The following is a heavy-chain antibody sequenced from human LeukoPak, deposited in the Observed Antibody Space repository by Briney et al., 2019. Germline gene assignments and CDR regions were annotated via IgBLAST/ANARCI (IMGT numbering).Heavy chain of an antibody. D-gene: IGHD5-24*01. V-gene: IGHV4-59*01. J-gene: IGHJ4*02. CDR2: IQHSGNS. CDR3: ARGRRWLQSPFDY. CDR1: GGAISSYF. Sequence: SETLSLTCTVSGGAISSYFWSWIRQPPGKELEWIGYIQHSGNSNYNSSLKSRVTISVDTSQNHFSLKLSSVTAADTAVYYCARGRRWLQSPFDYWGQGTLVTVSS.